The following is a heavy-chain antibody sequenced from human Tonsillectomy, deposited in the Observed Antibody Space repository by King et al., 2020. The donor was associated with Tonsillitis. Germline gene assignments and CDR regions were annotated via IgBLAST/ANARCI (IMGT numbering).Heavy chain of an antibody. D-gene: IGHD4-23*01. CDR2: IYHSGST. Sequence: VQLQESGPGLVKPSGTLSLTCAVSGGSISSSNWWSWVRQPPGKGLEWIGEIYHSGSTNYNPSLKSRVTISVDKSKNQFSLKLSSVTAADTAVYYCARTVVTPPIYYYYGMDVWGQGTTVTVSS. CDR3: ARTVVTPPIYYYYGMDV. J-gene: IGHJ6*02. V-gene: IGHV4-4*02. CDR1: GGSISSSNW.